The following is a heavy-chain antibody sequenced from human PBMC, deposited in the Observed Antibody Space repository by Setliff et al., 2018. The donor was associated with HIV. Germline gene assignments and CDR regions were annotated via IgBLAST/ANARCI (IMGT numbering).Heavy chain of an antibody. CDR3: AKDPPGFSHFLDY. J-gene: IGHJ4*02. CDR1: AFTFNKYA. CDR2: ISDTGDYI. Sequence: GGSLRLSCTASAFTFNKYAMACVRQAPGKGREWVSAISDTGDYIYYADSVKGRFTISRDNSADTVYLQMTGLRVEDTAVDFCAKDPPGFSHFLDYGGQGAVVTVSS. V-gene: IGHV3-23*01.